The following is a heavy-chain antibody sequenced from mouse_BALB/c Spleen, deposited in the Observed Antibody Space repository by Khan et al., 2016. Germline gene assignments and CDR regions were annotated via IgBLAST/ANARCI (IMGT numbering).Heavy chain of an antibody. J-gene: IGHJ4*01. CDR1: GFTFSSFE. CDR2: ISGGSSTI. CDR3: ARIYYGLYYAMDY. Sequence: EVELVESGGGLVQPGGSRKLSCVASGFTFSSFEMHWVRQAPDKGLEWVAYISGGSSTIFYADTVKGRFTISRDNPKNTLFLQMTSLRSEDTAMYFCARIYYGLYYAMDYWGQGTSVTVSS. D-gene: IGHD2-1*01. V-gene: IGHV5-17*02.